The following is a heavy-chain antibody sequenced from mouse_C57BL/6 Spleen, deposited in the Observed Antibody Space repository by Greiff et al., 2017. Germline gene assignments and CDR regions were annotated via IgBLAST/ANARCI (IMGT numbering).Heavy chain of an antibody. CDR1: GYTFTSYW. V-gene: IGHV1-64*01. CDR3: ASARYGRREWGY. D-gene: IGHD1-1*01. CDR2: IHPNSGST. J-gene: IGHJ2*01. Sequence: QVQLQQPGAELVKPGASVKLSCKASGYTFTSYWMHWVKQRPGQGLEWIGMIHPNSGSTNYNEKFKSKATLTVDKSTSTAYVQLSVLPSADAAVYFYASARYGRREWGYWGQGTTLTVSS.